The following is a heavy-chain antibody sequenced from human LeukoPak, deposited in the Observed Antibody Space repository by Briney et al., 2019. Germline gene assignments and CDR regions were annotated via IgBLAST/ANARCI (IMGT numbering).Heavy chain of an antibody. CDR3: AKESSGGWYFDY. CDR2: ISGSGGST. V-gene: IGHV3-23*01. J-gene: IGHJ4*02. D-gene: IGHD6-19*01. Sequence: QPGGSLRLSCAASGFTFSSYAMSWVRQAPGKGLEWVSAISGSGGSTYYADSVKGRFTISRDNSKNSLYLQMNSLTAEDTAVYYCAKESSGGWYFDYWGQGTLVTVSS. CDR1: GFTFSSYA.